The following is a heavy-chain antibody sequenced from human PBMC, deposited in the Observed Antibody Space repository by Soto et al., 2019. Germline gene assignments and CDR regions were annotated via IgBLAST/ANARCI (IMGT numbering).Heavy chain of an antibody. CDR2: IYYSGST. Sequence: SETLSLTCTVSGGSISSGGYYWSWIRQHPGKGLEWIGYIYYSGSTYYNPSLKSRVTISVDTSKNQFSLKLSSVTAADTAVYYCARDRGRRCSGGSCTHYYGMDVWGQGTTVTVSS. CDR1: GGSISSGGYY. J-gene: IGHJ6*02. D-gene: IGHD2-15*01. V-gene: IGHV4-31*03. CDR3: ARDRGRRCSGGSCTHYYGMDV.